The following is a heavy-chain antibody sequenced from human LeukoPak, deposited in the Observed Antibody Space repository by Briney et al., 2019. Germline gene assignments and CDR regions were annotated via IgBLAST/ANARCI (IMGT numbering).Heavy chain of an antibody. CDR1: GFTFSSYE. CDR3: VRDRSGSSSVY. D-gene: IGHD6-6*01. CDR2: ISTSGSTI. V-gene: IGHV3-48*03. J-gene: IGHJ4*02. Sequence: PGGSLRLSCAASGFTFSSYEMNWVRQAPGKGLEWVSYISTSGSTIYYADSVKGRFTISRDNAKNTLYLQMNSLRAEDTAVYYCVRDRSGSSSVYWGQGTLVTVSS.